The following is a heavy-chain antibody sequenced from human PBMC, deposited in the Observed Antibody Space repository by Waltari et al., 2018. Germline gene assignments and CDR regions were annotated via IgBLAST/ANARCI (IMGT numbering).Heavy chain of an antibody. D-gene: IGHD6-13*01. V-gene: IGHV4-34*01. CDR3: ARSWGNSPPLGWLDP. CDR2: ISQSVVP. J-gene: IGHJ5*02. Sequence: QVQLHQWGAGLLKPSETLSLTCAVSGGPFIDYSWSWIRQPPGKGLEWMGKISQSVVPHYNPSLRSRVTMSVDTSKKRFSLKLTSVTAAETAVYFCARSWGNSPPLGWLDPWGQGTRVTISS. CDR1: GGPFIDYS.